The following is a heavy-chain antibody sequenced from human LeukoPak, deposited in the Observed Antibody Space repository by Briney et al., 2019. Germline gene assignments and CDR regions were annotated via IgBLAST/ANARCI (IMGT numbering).Heavy chain of an antibody. J-gene: IGHJ4*02. CDR3: AKSCFDYSTYYSYYFNL. CDR1: GGSISGGY. D-gene: IGHD4-11*01. CDR2: VYTSGST. Sequence: PSETLSLTCTVSGGSISGGYWSWIRQPPGRGLEWIGYVYTSGSTNYNPSLKSRVTISVDTSKSQFALKLSSVTAADTAVYYCAKSCFDYSTYYSYYFNLWGQGALVTVSS. V-gene: IGHV4-4*09.